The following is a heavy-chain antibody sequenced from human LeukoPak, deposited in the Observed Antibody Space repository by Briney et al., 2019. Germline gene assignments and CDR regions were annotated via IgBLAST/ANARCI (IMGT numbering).Heavy chain of an antibody. J-gene: IGHJ4*02. D-gene: IGHD2-15*01. CDR2: ISSSSSYI. V-gene: IGHV3-21*01. Sequence: PGGSLRLSCAASGFTFSSYSMNWVRQAPGKGLEWVSSISSSSSYIYYADSVKGRFTISRDNAKNSLYLQMNSLRAEDTAVYYCARDGEIAAKGVVDYWGQGTLVTVSS. CDR3: ARDGEIAAKGVVDY. CDR1: GFTFSSYS.